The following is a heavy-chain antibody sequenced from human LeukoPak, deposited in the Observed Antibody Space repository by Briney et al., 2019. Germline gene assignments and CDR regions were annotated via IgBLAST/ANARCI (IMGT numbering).Heavy chain of an antibody. CDR1: GFTFSSYS. CDR2: ISWNSGSI. CDR3: AKGAIVVVPAAIDYFDY. J-gene: IGHJ4*02. D-gene: IGHD2-2*02. V-gene: IGHV3-9*01. Sequence: PGGSLRLSCAASGFTFSSYSMTWVRQAPGKGLEWVSGISWNSGSIGYADSVKGRFTISRDNAKNSLYLQMNSLRAEDTALYYCAKGAIVVVPAAIDYFDYWGQGTLVTVSS.